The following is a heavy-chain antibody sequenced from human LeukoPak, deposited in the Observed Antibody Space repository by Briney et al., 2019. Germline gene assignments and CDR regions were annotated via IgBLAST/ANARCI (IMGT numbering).Heavy chain of an antibody. V-gene: IGHV1-2*02. Sequence: ASVKVSCKTSGYTFTGYYIHWVRQAPGQGLKWMGWINPNSGVTNYAQKFQGRVTMTRVTSISSAYLELSRLRSDDTAVYSCARDLGSSGIDRWRQASLVTDCS. J-gene: IGHJ5*02. CDR3: ARDLGSSGIDR. D-gene: IGHD1-26*01. CDR1: GYTFTGYY. CDR2: INPNSGVT.